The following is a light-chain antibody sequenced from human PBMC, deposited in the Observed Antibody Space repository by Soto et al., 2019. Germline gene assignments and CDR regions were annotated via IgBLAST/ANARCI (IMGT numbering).Light chain of an antibody. CDR2: VNSDGSH. CDR3: QTWGTGIRV. V-gene: IGLV4-69*01. CDR1: SGHSSYA. Sequence: QSVLTQSPSASASLGASVKLTCTLSSGHSSYAIAWHQQQPEKGTRYLMKVNSDGSHNKGDGIPDRFSGSSSGAERYLTISSLQSEDEADYYCQTWGTGIRVFGGGTKLTVL. J-gene: IGLJ3*02.